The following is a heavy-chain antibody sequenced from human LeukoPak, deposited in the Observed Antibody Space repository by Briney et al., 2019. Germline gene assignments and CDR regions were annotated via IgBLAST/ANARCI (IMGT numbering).Heavy chain of an antibody. CDR1: GFTFSDYY. V-gene: IGHV3-11*04. Sequence: PGGSLRLSXAASGFTFSDYYMSWIRQAPGKGMEWVSYISSSGSTIYYADSVKGRFTISRDNAKNSLYLQMNSLRAEDTAVYYCARDGDYAWGSYHTPLDYWGQGTLVTVSS. CDR2: ISSSGSTI. CDR3: ARDGDYAWGSYHTPLDY. D-gene: IGHD3-16*02. J-gene: IGHJ4*02.